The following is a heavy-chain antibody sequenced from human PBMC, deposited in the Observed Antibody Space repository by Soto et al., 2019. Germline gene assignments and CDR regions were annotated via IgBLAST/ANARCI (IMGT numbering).Heavy chain of an antibody. CDR3: ARVLGRSVLDY. CDR2: IYYSGST. D-gene: IGHD1-26*01. Sequence: SEPLSLTCTVSGGSISSYYWSWIRQPPGKGLEWIGYIYYSGSTNYNPSLKSRVTISVDTSKNQFSLKLSSVTAADTAVYYCARVLGRSVLDYWGQGTPVTVSS. CDR1: GGSISSYY. J-gene: IGHJ4*02. V-gene: IGHV4-59*01.